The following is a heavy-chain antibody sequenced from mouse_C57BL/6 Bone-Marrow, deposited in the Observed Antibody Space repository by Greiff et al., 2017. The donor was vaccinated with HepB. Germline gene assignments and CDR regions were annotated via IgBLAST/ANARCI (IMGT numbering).Heavy chain of an antibody. Sequence: EVKLMESGGGLVKPGGSLKLSCAASGFTFSSYTMSWVRQTPEKRLEWVATISGGGGNTYYPDSVKGRFTISRDNAKNTLYLQMSSLRSEDTALYYCATIIYDGYPWFAYWGQGTLVTVSA. CDR1: GFTFSSYT. CDR2: ISGGGGNT. CDR3: ATIIYDGYPWFAY. V-gene: IGHV5-9*01. D-gene: IGHD2-3*01. J-gene: IGHJ3*01.